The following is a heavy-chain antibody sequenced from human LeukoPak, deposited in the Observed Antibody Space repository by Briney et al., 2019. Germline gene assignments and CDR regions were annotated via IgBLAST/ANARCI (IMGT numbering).Heavy chain of an antibody. V-gene: IGHV3-23*01. CDR1: GITLSNYG. D-gene: IGHD3-22*01. CDR2: ISDTGGRT. J-gene: IGHJ4*02. CDR3: AKRGVVIRVILVGFHKEAYYFDS. Sequence: GGSLRLSCAVSGITLSNYGMTWVRRAPGKGLEWVAGISDTGGRTNYADSVKGRFTISRDNPKNTLYLQMNSLRAEDTAVYFCAKRGVVIRVILVGFHKEAYYFDSWGQGALVTVSS.